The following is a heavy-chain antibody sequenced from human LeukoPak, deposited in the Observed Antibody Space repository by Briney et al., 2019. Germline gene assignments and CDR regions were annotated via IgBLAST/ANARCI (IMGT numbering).Heavy chain of an antibody. V-gene: IGHV4-4*07. CDR3: ARDHTNYGNGAFDI. D-gene: IGHD4-17*01. Sequence: SETLSLTCTVSGGSISSYYWSWIRQPAGKGLEWIGRIYTSGSTNYNPSLKSRVTMSVDTSKNQFSLKLSSVTAADTAVYYCARDHTNYGNGAFDIWGQGTMVTVSS. CDR1: GGSISSYY. CDR2: IYTSGST. J-gene: IGHJ3*02.